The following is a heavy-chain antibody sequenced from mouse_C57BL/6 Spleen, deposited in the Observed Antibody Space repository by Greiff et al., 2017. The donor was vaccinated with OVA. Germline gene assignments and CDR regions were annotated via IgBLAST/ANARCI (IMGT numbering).Heavy chain of an antibody. J-gene: IGHJ3*01. CDR1: GYTFTSYW. D-gene: IGHD3-2*02. V-gene: IGHV1-69*01. CDR3: ARDGSGYRGAY. Sequence: VQLQQSGAELVMPGASVKLSCKASGYTFTSYWMHWVKQRPGQGLEWIGEVDPSDSYNNYNQKFKGKSTLTVDKSSSTAYMQLSSLTSEDSAVYYCARDGSGYRGAYWGQGTLVTVSA. CDR2: VDPSDSYN.